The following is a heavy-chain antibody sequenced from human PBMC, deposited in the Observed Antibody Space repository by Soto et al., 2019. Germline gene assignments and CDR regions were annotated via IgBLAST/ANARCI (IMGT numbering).Heavy chain of an antibody. CDR2: ISAYNGNT. Sequence: ASVKVSCKASGYTFTSYGISWVRQAPGQGLEWMGWISAYNGNTNYAQKLQGRVTMTTDTSTSTAYMELSSLRSEDTAVYYCARDLGGYCISTSCYWFDPWGQGTLVTVS. J-gene: IGHJ5*02. D-gene: IGHD2-2*01. V-gene: IGHV1-18*01. CDR3: ARDLGGYCISTSCYWFDP. CDR1: GYTFTSYG.